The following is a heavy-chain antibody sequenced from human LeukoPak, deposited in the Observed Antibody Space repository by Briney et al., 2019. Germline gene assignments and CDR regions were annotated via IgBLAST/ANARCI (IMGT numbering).Heavy chain of an antibody. V-gene: IGHV3-48*03. J-gene: IGHJ5*02. CDR1: GFTFSSHE. CDR2: ISSTGRTI. Sequence: GGSLRLSCAGSGFTFSSHEMNWIRQAPGKGLEWVSYISSTGRTIYYADSVKGRFTISRDNDKNSLYLQMSSLRAEDTAVYYWARPLIAAVGASKNWLDPGGQEPLVSVSS. CDR3: ARPLIAAVGASKNWLDP. D-gene: IGHD6-13*01.